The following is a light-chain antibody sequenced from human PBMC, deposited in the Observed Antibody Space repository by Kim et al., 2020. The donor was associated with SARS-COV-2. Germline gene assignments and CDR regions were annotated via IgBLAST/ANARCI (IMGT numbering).Light chain of an antibody. V-gene: IGLV3-19*01. CDR3: NSRDSSTNHLV. Sequence: SSELTQDPAVSVAFGQTVRITCQGDSLRNYYASWYQQKPGQAPVVVIYGKNNRLSGIPDRFSGSTSGNTASLTIPGAQAEDEAVYYCNSRDSSTNHLVFG. CDR1: SLRNYY. CDR2: GKN. J-gene: IGLJ2*01.